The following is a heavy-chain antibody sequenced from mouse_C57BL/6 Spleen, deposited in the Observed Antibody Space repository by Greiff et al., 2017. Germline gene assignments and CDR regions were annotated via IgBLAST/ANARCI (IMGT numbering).Heavy chain of an antibody. D-gene: IGHD2-3*01. CDR3: VIYDGYYWGLAY. J-gene: IGHJ3*01. CDR1: GYTFTDYN. CDR2: INPTNGGT. V-gene: IGHV1-18*01. Sequence: EVKVVESGPELVKPGASVKIPCKASGYTFTDYNMDWVKQSHGKSLEWIGDINPTNGGTIYNQKFKGKATLTVDKSSSPAYMELRSLTSEDTAVYYCVIYDGYYWGLAYWGQGTLVTVSA.